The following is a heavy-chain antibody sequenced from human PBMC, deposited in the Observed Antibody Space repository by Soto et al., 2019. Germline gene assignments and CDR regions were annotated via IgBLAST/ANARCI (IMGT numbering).Heavy chain of an antibody. CDR2: ISYDGSNK. Sequence: GGSLRLSCAASGFTFSSYGMHWVRQAPGKGLEWVAVISYDGSNKYYADSVKGRFTISRDNSKNTLYLQMNSLRAEDTAVYYCAKGQWLRPRYYYYGMDVWGQGTTVTVSS. CDR3: AKGQWLRPRYYYYGMDV. V-gene: IGHV3-30*18. J-gene: IGHJ6*02. D-gene: IGHD5-12*01. CDR1: GFTFSSYG.